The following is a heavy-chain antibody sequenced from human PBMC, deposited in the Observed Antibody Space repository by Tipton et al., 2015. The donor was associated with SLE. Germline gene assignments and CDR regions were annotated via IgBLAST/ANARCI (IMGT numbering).Heavy chain of an antibody. CDR3: ARDGDYYDKKWKGENAGDY. Sequence: QLVQSGAEVKSPGASVNVSCKASGYTFSTFGITWVRQAPGQGLEWMGWISPDSGKAHYAQLFQGRVTMTTDTSTSTAYMELRSLTWDDTAVYYCARDGDYYDKKWKGENAGDYWGQGTLVTVSS. D-gene: IGHD3-16*01. J-gene: IGHJ4*02. V-gene: IGHV1-18*01. CDR2: ISPDSGKA. CDR1: GYTFSTFG.